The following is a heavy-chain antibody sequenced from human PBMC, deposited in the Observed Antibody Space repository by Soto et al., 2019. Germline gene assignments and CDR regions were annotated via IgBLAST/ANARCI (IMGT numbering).Heavy chain of an antibody. CDR3: ATSPYLTAMATDY. Sequence: PGGSLRLSCAASGFTFSSYGMHWVRQAPGKGLEWVAVISYDGSNKYYADSVKGRFTISRDNSKNTLYLQMNSLRAEDTAVYYCATSPYLTAMATDYWGQGTLVTVSS. CDR2: ISYDGSNK. CDR1: GFTFSSYG. J-gene: IGHJ4*02. V-gene: IGHV3-30*03. D-gene: IGHD5-18*01.